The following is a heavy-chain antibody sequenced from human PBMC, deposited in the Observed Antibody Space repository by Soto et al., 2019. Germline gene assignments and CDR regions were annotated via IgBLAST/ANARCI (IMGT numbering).Heavy chain of an antibody. CDR3: AKDVCSGSTTSCYTRLDF. D-gene: IGHD2-2*02. J-gene: IGHJ4*02. CDR2: ISWDGGRT. CDR1: GFTFDDYA. Sequence: AGSLRLSCAASGFTFDDYARHWVRQAQGKGLEWGCLISWDGGRTYYADSVRGRFIVSRDSSKNSLYLQMSSLRVEDTALYYCAKDVCSGSTTSCYTRLDFWGQGALVTVSS. V-gene: IGHV3-43D*04.